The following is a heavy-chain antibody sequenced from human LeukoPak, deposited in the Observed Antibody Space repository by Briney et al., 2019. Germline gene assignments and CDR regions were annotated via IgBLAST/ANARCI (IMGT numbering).Heavy chain of an antibody. J-gene: IGHJ4*02. V-gene: IGHV3-53*05. D-gene: IGHD1-1*01. CDR2: IYSGGST. CDR3: ARDKYNWNGALDY. CDR1: GFTVSSNY. Sequence: PGGSLRLSCAASGFTVSSNYMSWVRQAPGKGLEWVSVIYSGGSTYYADSVKGRFTISRDNSKNTLYLQMNSLRAEDTAVYYCARDKYNWNGALDYWGQGTLVTVSS.